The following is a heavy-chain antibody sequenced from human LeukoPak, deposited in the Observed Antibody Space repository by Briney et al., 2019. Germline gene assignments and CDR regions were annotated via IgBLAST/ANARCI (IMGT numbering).Heavy chain of an antibody. V-gene: IGHV3-30-3*01. Sequence: GGSLRLSCAASGFTFSSYAMHWVRQAPGKGLEWVGVISYDGSNKYYADSVKGRFTISRDNSKNTLYLQMNSLRAEDTAVYYCARGTVVDTAMVTNFDYWGQGTLVTVSS. J-gene: IGHJ4*02. CDR1: GFTFSSYA. CDR2: ISYDGSNK. CDR3: ARGTVVDTAMVTNFDY. D-gene: IGHD5-18*01.